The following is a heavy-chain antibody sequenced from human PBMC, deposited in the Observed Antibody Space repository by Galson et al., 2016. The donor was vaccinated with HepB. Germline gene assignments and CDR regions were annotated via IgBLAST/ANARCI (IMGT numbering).Heavy chain of an antibody. J-gene: IGHJ6*02. V-gene: IGHV3-33*01. Sequence: SLRLSCATSGFTLRAYAIHWVRQAPGKGLEWVAVIWYDGTNKYYADSVEGRFTISRDSSKNTVYLQMSSLRAEDTAVYYCARGADLAAGGNYYYYGMDVWGQGTTVTVSS. D-gene: IGHD6-13*01. CDR2: IWYDGTNK. CDR3: ARGADLAAGGNYYYYGMDV. CDR1: GFTLRAYA.